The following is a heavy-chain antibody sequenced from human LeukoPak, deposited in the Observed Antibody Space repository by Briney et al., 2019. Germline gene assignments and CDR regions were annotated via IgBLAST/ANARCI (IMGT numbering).Heavy chain of an antibody. Sequence: GASVKVSCKASGGTFSSYAISWVRQAPGQGLEWMGGIIPIFGTANYAQKFQGRVTITADESTSTAYMELSSLRSEDTAVYYCASLTGTTLILGYWGQGTLVTVSS. CDR1: GGTFSSYA. J-gene: IGHJ4*02. V-gene: IGHV1-69*13. CDR2: IIPIFGTA. D-gene: IGHD1-20*01. CDR3: ASLTGTTLILGY.